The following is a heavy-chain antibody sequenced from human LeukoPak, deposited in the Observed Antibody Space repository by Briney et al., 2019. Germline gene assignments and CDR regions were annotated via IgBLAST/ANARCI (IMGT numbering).Heavy chain of an antibody. Sequence: ASVTVSCKASGYTFTSYYMHWMRQAPGHGLEWMGIINPSGGSTTYAQNFQGRVTMTRDTSTSTVYMQLRSLRSEHTAVYYCARGRYSSGYWGQGTLVTVSS. CDR1: GYTFTSYY. CDR2: INPSGGST. CDR3: ARGRYSSGY. D-gene: IGHD6-19*01. J-gene: IGHJ4*02. V-gene: IGHV1-46*01.